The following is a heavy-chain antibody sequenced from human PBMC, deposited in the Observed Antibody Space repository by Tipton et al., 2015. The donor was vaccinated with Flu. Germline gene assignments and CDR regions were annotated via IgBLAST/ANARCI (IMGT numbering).Heavy chain of an antibody. Sequence: GLVKPSEKLSLNCAVSGFSITSGYYWGWIRQPPGKGLVWFGTVYHRGRTYYNPSLRSPVPMSVARSNDQFSLRLTSMTAADTTFYFCAMRTFSNYVSEPNNWFDFWGPGSLVTVSS. CDR1: GFSITSGYY. CDR2: VYHRGRT. CDR3: AMRTFSNYVSEPNNWFDF. J-gene: IGHJ5*01. V-gene: IGHV4-38-2*01. D-gene: IGHD4-11*01.